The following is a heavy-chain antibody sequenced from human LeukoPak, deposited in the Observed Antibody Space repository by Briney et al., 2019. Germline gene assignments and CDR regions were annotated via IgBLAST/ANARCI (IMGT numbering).Heavy chain of an antibody. CDR1: GYIFTEHH. D-gene: IGHD6-6*01. V-gene: IGHV1-18*01. CDR3: ARDFYEYSSSSGEVDY. Sequence: ASVTVSCTASGYIFTEHHINWVRQAPGQGLEWMGWISAYNGNTNYAQKLQGRVTMTTDTSTSTAYMELRSLRSDDTAVYYCARDFYEYSSSSGEVDYWGQGTLVTVSS. J-gene: IGHJ4*02. CDR2: ISAYNGNT.